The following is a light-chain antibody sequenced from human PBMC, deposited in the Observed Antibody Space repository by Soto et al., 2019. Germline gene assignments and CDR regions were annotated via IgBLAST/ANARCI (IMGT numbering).Light chain of an antibody. CDR2: WAS. J-gene: IGKJ4*01. CDR3: QQYYTNPFT. Sequence: DFVMTQSPDSLAVSLGERATINCKSSQSVLYSTNNKSYLAWYQQKPGQPPKLLIYWASTRESGVPDRFSGSGSGTDFTLTISSLQAEDVALYFCQQYYTNPFTFGGGTKVEIK. V-gene: IGKV4-1*01. CDR1: QSVLYSTNNKSY.